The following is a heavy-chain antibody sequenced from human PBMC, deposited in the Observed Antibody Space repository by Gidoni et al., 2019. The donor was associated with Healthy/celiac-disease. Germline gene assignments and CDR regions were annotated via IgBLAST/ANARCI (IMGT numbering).Heavy chain of an antibody. V-gene: IGHV4-34*01. J-gene: IGHJ5*02. CDR1: GGSFRGYY. CDR3: ARAQVPLAVAGGRGRPGGNWFDP. Sequence: QVQLQQWGAGLLKPSETLSLTCAVYGGSFRGYYWSWIRQPPGKGLEWIGEINHSGSTNYNPSLKSRVTISVDTSKNQFSLKLSSVTAADTAVYYCARAQVPLAVAGGRGRPGGNWFDPWGQGTLVTVSS. CDR2: INHSGST. D-gene: IGHD6-19*01.